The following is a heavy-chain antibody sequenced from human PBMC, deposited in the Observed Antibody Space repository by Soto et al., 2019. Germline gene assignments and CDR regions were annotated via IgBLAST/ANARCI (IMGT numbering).Heavy chain of an antibody. CDR1: GFTFGDYA. V-gene: IGHV3-9*01. Sequence: GGSLRLSCAASGFTFGDYAMHWVRQAPGKGLEWVSSISWNSRSIGYGHSVEGRFTISRDNAKNSLYLQMSSLRPEDTALYYCAREKGVAAADSFDSWGQGTLVTVSS. CDR2: ISWNSRSI. D-gene: IGHD2-15*01. J-gene: IGHJ4*02. CDR3: AREKGVAAADSFDS.